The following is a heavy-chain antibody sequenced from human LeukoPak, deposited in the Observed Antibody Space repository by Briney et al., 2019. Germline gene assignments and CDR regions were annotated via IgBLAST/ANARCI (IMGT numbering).Heavy chain of an antibody. V-gene: IGHV1-69*01. CDR1: GGTFSSYA. CDR2: IIPIFGTA. CDR3: AREYGDKPTYFDY. D-gene: IGHD4-17*01. J-gene: IGHJ4*02. Sequence: SVKVSCKASGGTFSSYAISWVRQAPGQGLEWMGGIIPIFGTANYAQKFQGRVTITADGSTSTAYMELSSLRSEDTAVYYCAREYGDKPTYFDYWGQGTLVTVSS.